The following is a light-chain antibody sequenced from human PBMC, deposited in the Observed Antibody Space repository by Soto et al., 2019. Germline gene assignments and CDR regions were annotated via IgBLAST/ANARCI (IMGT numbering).Light chain of an antibody. V-gene: IGKV3D-20*02. Sequence: ESVLTQSPGTLSLSPVERATLSCRASQSVSNNYLAWYQQKPGQAPRLLIYGASNRATGIPVRFSGSGSGTDFTLTVSSLEPEDFAVYFCQQRSNLPWTCGQGTKGDIK. CDR2: GAS. CDR1: QSVSNNY. J-gene: IGKJ1*01. CDR3: QQRSNLPWT.